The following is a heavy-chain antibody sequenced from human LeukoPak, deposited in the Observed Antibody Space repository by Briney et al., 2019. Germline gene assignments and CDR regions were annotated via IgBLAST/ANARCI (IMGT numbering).Heavy chain of an antibody. CDR1: DDSLSSRDYY. J-gene: IGHJ4*02. V-gene: IGHV4-39*01. CDR2: IYYIGST. D-gene: IGHD6-19*01. CDR3: ARSRDGQWLVRFDY. Sequence: SETLSLSCSVSDDSLSSRDYYWGWLRQPPGKGLEWIGSIYYIGSTNYNPSLKSRVTISVDKSKNQFSLKLSSVTAADAAVYYCARSRDGQWLVRFDYWGQGTLVTVSS.